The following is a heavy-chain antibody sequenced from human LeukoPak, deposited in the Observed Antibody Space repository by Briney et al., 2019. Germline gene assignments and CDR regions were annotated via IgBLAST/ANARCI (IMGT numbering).Heavy chain of an antibody. D-gene: IGHD1-7*01. V-gene: IGHV4-39*07. CDR2: IYHSGST. Sequence: SETLSLTCTVSSGSISSGAYYWGWIRLPPGNGLGWVGSIYHSGSTFYNPSLKGRVTISVDTSKNQFYLKLTSVTAADTAVFFCAREEFGTACFDSWGQGTLVTVSS. CDR1: SGSISSGAYY. J-gene: IGHJ4*02. CDR3: AREEFGTACFDS.